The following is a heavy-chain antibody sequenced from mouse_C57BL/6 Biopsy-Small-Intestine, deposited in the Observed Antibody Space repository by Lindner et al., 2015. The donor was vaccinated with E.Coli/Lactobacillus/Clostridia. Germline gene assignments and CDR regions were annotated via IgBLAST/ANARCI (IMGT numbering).Heavy chain of an antibody. Sequence: VQLQESGAELARPGASVKMSCKASGYTFTSYTTHWVKQRPGQGLEWIGYINPSSGYTKYNQKFKDKATLTADKSSSTAYMQLSSLTSEDSAVYYCGGSGYDFDYWGQGTTLTVSS. V-gene: IGHV1-4*01. CDR2: INPSSGYT. CDR3: GGSGYDFDY. J-gene: IGHJ2*01. CDR1: GYTFTSYT. D-gene: IGHD3-2*02.